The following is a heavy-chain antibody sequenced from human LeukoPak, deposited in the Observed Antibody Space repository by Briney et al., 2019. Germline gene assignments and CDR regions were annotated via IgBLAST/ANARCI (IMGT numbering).Heavy chain of an antibody. V-gene: IGHV3-23*01. CDR3: AKRGVVIRGILVIGYHQEAYHYDF. J-gene: IGHJ4*02. CDR1: GFTITAYA. D-gene: IGHD3-10*01. Sequence: GGSLRLSCAASGFTITAYAMSWVRQSPGKGLEWVSGIGITSEYIHYADSVKGRFTISRDNSKNTVYLEMSSLRAEDAAVYFCAKRGVVIRGILVIGYHQEAYHYDFWGQGVLVTVSS. CDR2: IGITSEYI.